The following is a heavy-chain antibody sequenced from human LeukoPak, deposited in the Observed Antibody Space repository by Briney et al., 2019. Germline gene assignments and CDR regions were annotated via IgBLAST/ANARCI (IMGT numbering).Heavy chain of an antibody. CDR3: ARSGYGGNSFDY. Sequence: ASVKVSCKASGYTFTSYDISWVRQATGQGLEWMGWMNPNSGNTGYAQKFQGRVTMTRNTSISTAYMELSSLRSEDTAVYYCARSGYGGNSFDYWGQGTLVTVSS. J-gene: IGHJ4*02. D-gene: IGHD4-23*01. CDR2: MNPNSGNT. V-gene: IGHV1-8*01. CDR1: GYTFTSYD.